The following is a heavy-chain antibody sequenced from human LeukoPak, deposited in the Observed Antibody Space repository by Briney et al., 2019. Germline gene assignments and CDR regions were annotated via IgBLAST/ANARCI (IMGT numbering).Heavy chain of an antibody. CDR1: GGSLSSSNW. J-gene: IGHJ1*01. CDR2: IYHSGST. D-gene: IGHD6-13*01. CDR3: ASLGIAAADKIIQH. V-gene: IGHV4-4*02. Sequence: PSETLSLTCAVSGGSLSSSNWWGGVGHPPGKGLDWIGQIYHSGSTNYNPSLKSRVTISVDKSKNQFSLKLSCVTTADTAVYYCASLGIAAADKIIQHWGQGTLVTVSS.